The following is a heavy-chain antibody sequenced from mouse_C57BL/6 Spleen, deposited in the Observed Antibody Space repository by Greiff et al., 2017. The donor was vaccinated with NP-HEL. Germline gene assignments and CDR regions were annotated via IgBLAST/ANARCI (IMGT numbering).Heavy chain of an antibody. CDR2: IYPGDGDT. J-gene: IGHJ2*01. CDR1: GYAFSSSW. CDR3: ARLIRPDY. V-gene: IGHV1-82*01. Sequence: VQLQQSGPELVKPGASVKISCKASGYAFSSSWMNWVKQRPGKGLEWIGRIYPGDGDTNYNGKFKGKATLTADKSSSTAYMQLSSLTSEDSAVYFCARLIRPDYWGQGTTLTVSS.